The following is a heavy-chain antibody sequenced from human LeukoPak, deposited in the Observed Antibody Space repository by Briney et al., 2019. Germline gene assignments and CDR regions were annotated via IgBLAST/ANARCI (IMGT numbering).Heavy chain of an antibody. CDR3: AKIPSVTAPPRGGMDV. J-gene: IGHJ6*02. CDR1: GFTFNYYG. Sequence: GGSLRLSCAASGFTFNYYGMTWVRQAPGKGLEWVSVISGSGESTYYADSVKGRLTISRDNSKNTLYLQMNSLSAEDTAVYYCAKIPSVTAPPRGGMDVWGQGTTVTVSS. V-gene: IGHV3-23*01. D-gene: IGHD2-21*02. CDR2: ISGSGEST.